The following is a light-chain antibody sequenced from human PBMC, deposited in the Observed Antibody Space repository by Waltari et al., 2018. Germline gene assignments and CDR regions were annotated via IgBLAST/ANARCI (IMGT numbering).Light chain of an antibody. V-gene: IGKV1-39*01. Sequence: DVQMTQSPSSLSASVGDRVTITCRASRTIDTYLNWYQQKPGKAPTLLIHTASTLQTGVPSRFTGSGSGTGFTLTISGLHVEDIATYYCQQSSTTPPTFGQGTKIELK. CDR2: TAS. CDR3: QQSSTTPPT. CDR1: RTIDTY. J-gene: IGKJ1*01.